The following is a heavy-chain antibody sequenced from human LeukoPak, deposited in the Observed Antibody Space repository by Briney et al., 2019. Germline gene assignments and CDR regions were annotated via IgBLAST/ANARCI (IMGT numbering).Heavy chain of an antibody. J-gene: IGHJ5*02. D-gene: IGHD6-13*01. Sequence: SGTLSLTCAVSGDSISSSNWWSWVRQPPGKGLEWIGEIYHSGSTNYNPSLKSRVTISVDKSKNQFSLKLSSVTAADTAVYYCARDRIAAAYTPNWFDPWGQGTLVTISS. V-gene: IGHV4-4*02. CDR1: GDSISSSNW. CDR3: ARDRIAAAYTPNWFDP. CDR2: IYHSGST.